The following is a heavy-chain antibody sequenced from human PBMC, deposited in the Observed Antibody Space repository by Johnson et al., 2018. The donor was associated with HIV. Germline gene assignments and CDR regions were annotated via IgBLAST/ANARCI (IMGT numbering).Heavy chain of an antibody. CDR3: ASGEDYGGNYGAFDI. V-gene: IGHV3-30*04. CDR1: GFTFSSYA. CDR2: ILYDGSNK. J-gene: IGHJ3*02. Sequence: QVQLVESGGGVVQPGRSLRLSCAASGFTFSSYAMHWVRQAPGKGLGWVAGILYDGSNKYYADSVKGRFTISRDNSKNTMYLQMNSLRAEDTAVYYCASGEDYGGNYGAFDIWGQGTMVTVSS. D-gene: IGHD4-23*01.